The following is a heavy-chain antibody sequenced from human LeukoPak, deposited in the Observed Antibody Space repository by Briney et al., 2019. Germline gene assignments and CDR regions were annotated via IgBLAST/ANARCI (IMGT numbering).Heavy chain of an antibody. J-gene: IGHJ4*02. CDR2: TYYRSKWYS. CDR1: GDSVSSINGA. Sequence: SQTLSLTCAISGDSVSSINGAWNWVRQSPSRGLEWLGRTYYRSKWYSDYAVPIQGRISINPDISKNQFTLHLFSVTPDDTAVYYCARDVATTGWYTFDYWGQGTRVTVSS. D-gene: IGHD6-19*01. CDR3: ARDVATTGWYTFDY. V-gene: IGHV6-1*01.